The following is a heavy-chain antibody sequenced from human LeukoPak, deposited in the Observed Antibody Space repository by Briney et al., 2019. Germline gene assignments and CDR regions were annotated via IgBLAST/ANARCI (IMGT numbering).Heavy chain of an antibody. CDR3: ARGLRYYDSSGSFGH. J-gene: IGHJ4*02. D-gene: IGHD3-22*01. CDR2: NYYSGST. Sequence: PSETLSLTCTVSGGSISSYYGSWIRQPPGKGLEWIGYNYYSGSTNYNPSLKSRVTISVDTSKNQFSLKLSSVTAADTAVYYCARGLRYYDSSGSFGHWGQGTLVTVSS. V-gene: IGHV4-59*01. CDR1: GGSISSYY.